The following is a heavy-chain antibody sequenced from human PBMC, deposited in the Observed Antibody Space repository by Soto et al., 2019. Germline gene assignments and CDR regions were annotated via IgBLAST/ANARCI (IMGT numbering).Heavy chain of an antibody. CDR1: GGSISSGDSY. Sequence: PSETLSLTCTVSGGSISSGDSYWSWIRQSPGKGLEWIGYIYYSGTAYYNPSLESRVTISVDTSKNQFSLKLNSVTAADTAVYYCAREGAAYPSYYHGTDVWGQGTTVTVSS. D-gene: IGHD3-16*01. J-gene: IGHJ6*02. CDR3: AREGAAYPSYYHGTDV. CDR2: IYYSGTA. V-gene: IGHV4-30-4*01.